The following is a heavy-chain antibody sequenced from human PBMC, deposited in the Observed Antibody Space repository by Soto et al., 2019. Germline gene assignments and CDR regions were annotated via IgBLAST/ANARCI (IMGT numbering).Heavy chain of an antibody. D-gene: IGHD3-3*01. Sequence: SSETLSHTCAVYGGSFSGYYWSWIRQPPGKGLEWIGEINHSGSTNYNPSLKSRVTISVDTSKNQFSLKLSSVTAADTAVYYCARVPTGIFGVVSPYGMDVWGQGTTVT. CDR1: GGSFSGYY. J-gene: IGHJ6*02. CDR3: ARVPTGIFGVVSPYGMDV. CDR2: INHSGST. V-gene: IGHV4-34*01.